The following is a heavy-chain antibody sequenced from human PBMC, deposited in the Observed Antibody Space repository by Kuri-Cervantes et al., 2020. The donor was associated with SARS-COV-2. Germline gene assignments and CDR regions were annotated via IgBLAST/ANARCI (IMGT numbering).Heavy chain of an antibody. CDR3: ARASTYCSSTSCYDYYYMDV. V-gene: IGHV1-69*13. Sequence: SVKVSCKVSGYTLTELSMHWVRQAPGQGLEWMGRIIPIFGTANYAQKFQGRVTITADESTSTAYMELSSLRSEDTAVYYCARASTYCSSTSCYDYYYMDVWGKGTTVTSP. D-gene: IGHD2-2*01. CDR2: IIPIFGTA. J-gene: IGHJ6*03. CDR1: GYTLTELS.